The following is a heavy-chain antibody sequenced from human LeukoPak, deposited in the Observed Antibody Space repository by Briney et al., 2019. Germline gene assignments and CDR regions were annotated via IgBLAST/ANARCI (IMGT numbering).Heavy chain of an antibody. CDR3: AKDGILGPAKYYFDF. J-gene: IGHJ4*02. D-gene: IGHD1-14*01. V-gene: IGHV3-30*18. CDR1: GFTFSSYS. CDR2: IANGGGDK. Sequence: GGSLRLSCAASGFTFSSYSMNWLRQAPGRGLEWVAVIANGGGDKKYADSVTGRFTISRDNSKNTLFLHMYSLRAEDTAVYYCAKDGILGPAKYYFDFWGQGTLVTVSS.